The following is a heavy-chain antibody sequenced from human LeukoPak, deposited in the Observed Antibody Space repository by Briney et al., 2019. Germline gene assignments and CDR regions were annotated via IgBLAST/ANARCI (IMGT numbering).Heavy chain of an antibody. Sequence: GESLKISCKGSGYSFTSYWIGWVRQMPGKDLEWMGIINPGDSDTRYSPSFQGQVTISADRSISTAYLQWSSLKASDTAMYYCARVSPITMIDKGFDYWGQGTLVTVSS. D-gene: IGHD3-22*01. J-gene: IGHJ4*02. CDR1: GYSFTSYW. CDR2: INPGDSDT. V-gene: IGHV5-51*01. CDR3: ARVSPITMIDKGFDY.